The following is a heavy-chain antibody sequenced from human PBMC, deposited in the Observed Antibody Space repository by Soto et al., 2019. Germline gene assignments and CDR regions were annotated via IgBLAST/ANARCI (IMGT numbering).Heavy chain of an antibody. V-gene: IGHV4-39*01. D-gene: IGHD3-9*01. J-gene: IGHJ5*02. CDR2: VEYSGIT. CDR3: VRQGVSDMLTGAFDP. CDR1: GASIGSTTYY. Sequence: SETLSLTCAVSGASIGSTTYYWGWLRQPAGKGLEWIGSVEYSGITYYNPSLKSRLSISVESSSTHFSLRLSSVTAADTALCFCVRQGVSDMLTGAFDPWGQGIMVTVPS.